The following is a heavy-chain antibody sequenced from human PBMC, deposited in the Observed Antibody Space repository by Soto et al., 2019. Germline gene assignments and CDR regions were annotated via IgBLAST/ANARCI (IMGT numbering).Heavy chain of an antibody. CDR2: ISTYNGNK. Sequence: QVPLVQSGAEVKKPGASVKVSCKASGYTFTIYGMSWVRQAPGQGLDWMGWISTYNGNKKYAARIQGRATLTTDTTTSTAYMERMSLRPYVTAVYYWASGPTDYYGNSGKYFLDCWGQGTLVSVSS. D-gene: IGHD3-22*01. V-gene: IGHV1-18*01. J-gene: IGHJ4*02. CDR3: ASGPTDYYGNSGKYFLDC. CDR1: GYTFTIYG.